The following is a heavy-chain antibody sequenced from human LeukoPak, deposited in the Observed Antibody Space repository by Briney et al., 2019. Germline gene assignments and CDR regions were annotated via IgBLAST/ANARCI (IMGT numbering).Heavy chain of an antibody. D-gene: IGHD1-26*01. CDR1: GGSISSSSYY. Sequence: SETLSLTCTVSGGSISSSSYYWGWIRQPPGKGLEWIGSIYCSGSTYYNPSLKSRVTISVDTSKNQFSLKLSSVTAADTAVYYCARQGWELLDYWGQGTLVTVSS. J-gene: IGHJ4*02. CDR3: ARQGWELLDY. CDR2: IYCSGST. V-gene: IGHV4-39*01.